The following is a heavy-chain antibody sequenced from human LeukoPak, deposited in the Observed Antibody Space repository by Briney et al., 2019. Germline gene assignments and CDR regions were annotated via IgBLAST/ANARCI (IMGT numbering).Heavy chain of an antibody. CDR1: GFTVSSNY. CDR2: IYSGGST. CDR3: ARDMDQWPNNDAFDI. J-gene: IGHJ3*02. D-gene: IGHD6-19*01. V-gene: IGHV3-66*02. Sequence: PGGSLRLSGAASGFTVSSNYMSWVRQAPGKGLEWVSVIYSGGSTYYADSVKGRFTISRDNSKNTLYLQMNSLRAEDTAVYYCARDMDQWPNNDAFDIWGQGTMVTVSS.